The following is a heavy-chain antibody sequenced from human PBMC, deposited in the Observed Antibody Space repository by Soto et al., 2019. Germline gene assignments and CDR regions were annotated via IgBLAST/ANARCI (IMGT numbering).Heavy chain of an antibody. Sequence: SETLSLTCTVSGGTISSYYWSWIRQPPGKGLEWIGYIYYSGSTNYNPSLKSRVTISVDTSKNQFSLKLSSVTAADTAVYYCARSPRITMARGTFNWFDPWGQGTLVTVSS. D-gene: IGHD3-10*01. V-gene: IGHV4-59*01. CDR2: IYYSGST. CDR3: ARSPRITMARGTFNWFDP. J-gene: IGHJ5*02. CDR1: GGTISSYY.